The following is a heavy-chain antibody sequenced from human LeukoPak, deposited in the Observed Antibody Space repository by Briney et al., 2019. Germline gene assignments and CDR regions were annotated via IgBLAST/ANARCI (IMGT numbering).Heavy chain of an antibody. Sequence: SETLSLTCTVSGGSISSYYWSWIRQPPGKGLEWIGYIYYSGSTNYNPSLKSRVTISVDTSKNQFSLKLSSVTAADTAVYYCARGVGSSGWELDYWGQGTLVTVSS. CDR3: ARGVGSSGWELDY. CDR2: IYYSGST. J-gene: IGHJ4*02. D-gene: IGHD6-19*01. CDR1: GGSISSYY. V-gene: IGHV4-59*01.